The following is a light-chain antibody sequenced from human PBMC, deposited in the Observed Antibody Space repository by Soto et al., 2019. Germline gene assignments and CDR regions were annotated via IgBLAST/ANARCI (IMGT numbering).Light chain of an antibody. J-gene: IGLJ1*01. CDR1: SSDVGAYNY. CDR3: SSYISSSTRV. Sequence: QSVLTQPASVSGPPGQSITISCTGTSSDVGAYNYVSWYQQHPGKAPKLMIYEVSNRPSGVSNRFSGSKSGNTASLTISGLQAEDEADYYCSSYISSSTRVFGTGTKVTVL. CDR2: EVS. V-gene: IGLV2-14*01.